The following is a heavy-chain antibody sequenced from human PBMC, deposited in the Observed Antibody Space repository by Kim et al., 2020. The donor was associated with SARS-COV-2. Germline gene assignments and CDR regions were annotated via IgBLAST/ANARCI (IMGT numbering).Heavy chain of an antibody. D-gene: IGHD1-26*01. V-gene: IGHV3-23*01. J-gene: IGHJ6*02. CDR3: AKDHLTWDPRGV. Sequence: YYADSVKGRFTISRDNSKNTLYLQMNSLRAEDTAVYYCAKDHLTWDPRGVWGQGTTVTVSS.